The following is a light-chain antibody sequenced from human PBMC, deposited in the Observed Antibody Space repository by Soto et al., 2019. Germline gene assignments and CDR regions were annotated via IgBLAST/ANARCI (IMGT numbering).Light chain of an antibody. CDR1: SSNIGAGYD. CDR3: QSYDSSLSV. Sequence: QTGLAQRRVGSGVPVEGVTITKTRSSSNIGAGYDVHWYQQLPGTAPKLLIYGNSNRPSGVPDRFSGSKSGTSAPLAITGLQAEDEADYYCQSYDSSLSVFGTGTKVTVL. J-gene: IGLJ1*01. V-gene: IGLV1-40*01. CDR2: GNS.